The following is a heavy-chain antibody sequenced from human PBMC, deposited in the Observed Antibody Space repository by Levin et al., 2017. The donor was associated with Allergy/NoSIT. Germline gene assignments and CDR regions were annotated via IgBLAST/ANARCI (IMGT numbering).Heavy chain of an antibody. CDR3: ARQRRYYDSSGYIQYYFDY. Sequence: SETLSLTCTVSGGSISSYYWSWIRQPPGKGLEWIGYIYYSGSTNYNPSLKSRVTISVDTSKNQFSLKLSSVTAADTAVYYCARQRRYYDSSGYIQYYFDYWGQGTLVTVSS. V-gene: IGHV4-59*08. J-gene: IGHJ4*02. CDR1: GGSISSYY. D-gene: IGHD3-22*01. CDR2: IYYSGST.